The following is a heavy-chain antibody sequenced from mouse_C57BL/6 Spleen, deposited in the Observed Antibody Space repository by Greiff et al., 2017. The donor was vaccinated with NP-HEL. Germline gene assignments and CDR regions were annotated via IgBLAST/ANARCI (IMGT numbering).Heavy chain of an antibody. CDR2: INPGSGGT. D-gene: IGHD1-1*02. V-gene: IGHV1-54*01. Sequence: VQLQQSGAELVRPGTSVKVSCKASGYAFTNYLIEWVKQRPGQGLEWIGVINPGSGGTNYNEKFKGKATLTADKSSSTAYMQLSSLTSEDSAVYFCARSGGLHYGFAYWGQGTLVTVSA. CDR1: GYAFTNYL. J-gene: IGHJ3*01. CDR3: ARSGGLHYGFAY.